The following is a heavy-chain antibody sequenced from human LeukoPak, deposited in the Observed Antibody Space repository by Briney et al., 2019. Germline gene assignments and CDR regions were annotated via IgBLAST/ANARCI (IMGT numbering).Heavy chain of an antibody. D-gene: IGHD6-19*01. V-gene: IGHV3-48*01. CDR2: ISGDSSNI. J-gene: IGHJ4*02. Sequence: GGSLRLSCAASGFTFSSYSMDWVRQAPGKGLEWLSYISGDSSNIQYADSVKGRFAISRDNAKNSLYLQMNSLRTEDTAVYYCAKSLRNGSGWASDYWGQGTLVTVSS. CDR1: GFTFSSYS. CDR3: AKSLRNGSGWASDY.